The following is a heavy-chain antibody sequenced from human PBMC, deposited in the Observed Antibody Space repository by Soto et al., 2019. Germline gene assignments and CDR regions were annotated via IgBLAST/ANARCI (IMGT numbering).Heavy chain of an antibody. CDR2: IKQDGSEK. J-gene: IGHJ3*02. D-gene: IGHD2-15*01. Sequence: HPGGSLRLSCAASGFTFGTFGMSWVRQAPEKGLEWVANIKQDGSEKYYVDSVKGRFTISRDNAKNSLYLQMNSLRAEDTAVYYCARDNVVVVAALPAAAFDIWGQGTMVTVSS. CDR3: ARDNVVVVAALPAAAFDI. CDR1: GFTFGTFG. V-gene: IGHV3-7*05.